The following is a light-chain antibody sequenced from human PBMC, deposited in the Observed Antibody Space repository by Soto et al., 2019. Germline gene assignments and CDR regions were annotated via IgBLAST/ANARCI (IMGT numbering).Light chain of an antibody. CDR3: PAEDGSLNNVL. CDR2: GNN. CDR1: GSSIGTNT. Sequence: QSVLTQPPSASGTPGQRVTLSCSGSGSSIGTNTVNWYRQLPGTAPKLLIYGNNQRPSGVPDRFSGFTSCTSASLAISGPRSQDEAENYCPAEDGSLNNVLFGGGTKVTVL. J-gene: IGLJ2*01. V-gene: IGLV1-44*01.